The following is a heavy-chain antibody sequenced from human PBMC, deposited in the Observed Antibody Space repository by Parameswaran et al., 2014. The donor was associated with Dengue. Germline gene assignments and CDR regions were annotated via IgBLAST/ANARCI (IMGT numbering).Heavy chain of an antibody. J-gene: IGHJ4*02. CDR3: ARGWGYSYGFYFDY. V-gene: IGHV3-53*01. D-gene: IGHD5-18*01. Sequence: VRQAPGKGLEWVSVIYSGGSTYYADSVKGRFTISRDNSKNTLYLQMNSLRAEDTAVYYCARGWGYSYGFYFDYWGQGTLVTVSS. CDR2: IYSGGST.